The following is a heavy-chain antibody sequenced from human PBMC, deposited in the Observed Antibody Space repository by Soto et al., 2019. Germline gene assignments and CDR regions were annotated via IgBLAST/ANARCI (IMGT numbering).Heavy chain of an antibody. CDR1: GFPFSDYG. D-gene: IGHD3-3*01. CDR3: ARSSAFGVVKYGVDV. V-gene: IGHV3-33*03. Sequence: SVRLSGAASGFPFSDYGMHWVRQGPGKGLEWVAVVWYDGSHEYYEDSVKGRFSISKDNSKNPLFLQMNSLRGEDTATYYCARSSAFGVVKYGVDVWGQGTTVTVSS. J-gene: IGHJ6*02. CDR2: VWYDGSHE.